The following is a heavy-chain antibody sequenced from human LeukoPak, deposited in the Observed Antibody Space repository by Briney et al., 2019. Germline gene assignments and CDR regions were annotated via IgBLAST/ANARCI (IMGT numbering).Heavy chain of an antibody. V-gene: IGHV3-30*04. CDR3: AKSLGFGVNWFDP. Sequence: GGSLRLSCAASGFTFISYAIHWVRQAPGKGLEWVAVISFHGTDTFYADSVKGRFTISRDNSKNTLYLQMNSLRAEDTAVYYCAKSLGFGVNWFDPWGQGTLVTVSS. CDR2: ISFHGTDT. CDR1: GFTFISYA. J-gene: IGHJ5*02. D-gene: IGHD3-10*01.